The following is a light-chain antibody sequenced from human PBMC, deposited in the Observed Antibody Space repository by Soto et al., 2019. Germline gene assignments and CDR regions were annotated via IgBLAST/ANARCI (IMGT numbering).Light chain of an antibody. CDR1: QDMSTY. J-gene: IGKJ1*01. CDR2: GAS. CDR3: QQLHSYPIT. Sequence: DIQLTQSPSFLSASVGDRVSISCRASQDMSTYVAWYQQKPGEAPKLLIYGASTLRSGVPLRFSGSESGAVFTLTISSLQPEDFATYYCQQLHSYPITFGQGTKVDIK. V-gene: IGKV1-9*01.